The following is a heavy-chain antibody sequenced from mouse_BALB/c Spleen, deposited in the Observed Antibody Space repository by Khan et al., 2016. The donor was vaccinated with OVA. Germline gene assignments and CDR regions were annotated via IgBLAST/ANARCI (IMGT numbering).Heavy chain of an antibody. Sequence: QMQLEESGAELVKPGASVKLSCKASGYTFSSYYMYWVKQRPGQGLEWIGEINPNNGGTNCNEKFKSKATLTVDKSSSTAYMQLSSLTSEDSAVYYFTRSGYGSFAYWGQGTLVTVSA. CDR3: TRSGYGSFAY. D-gene: IGHD2-2*01. V-gene: IGHV1S81*02. CDR2: INPNNGGT. CDR1: GYTFSSYY. J-gene: IGHJ3*01.